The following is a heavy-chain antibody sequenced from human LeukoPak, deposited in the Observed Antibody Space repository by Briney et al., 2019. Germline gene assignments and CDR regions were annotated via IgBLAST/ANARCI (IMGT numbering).Heavy chain of an antibody. CDR3: ARESGSVTSEVDFDY. Sequence: GGSLRLSCAASGFAFSSYWMSWVRQAPGKGLEWVATIRQDGSQKYYVDSVKGRFTISRDNAKNSLYLQMNSLRAEDTAVYYCARESGSVTSEVDFDYWGQGTLVTVSS. J-gene: IGHJ4*02. CDR2: IRQDGSQK. V-gene: IGHV3-7*01. CDR1: GFAFSSYW. D-gene: IGHD4-17*01.